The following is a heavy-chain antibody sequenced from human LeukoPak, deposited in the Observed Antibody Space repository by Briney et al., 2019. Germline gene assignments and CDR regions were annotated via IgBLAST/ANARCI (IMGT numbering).Heavy chain of an antibody. CDR1: DYSISSGYY. CDR3: AIDPLVTRGSYRCFYFDY. J-gene: IGHJ4*02. Sequence: PSETLSLTCTVSDYSISSGYYWGWIRQSPGKGLEWIGSMYHSGSTYYNPSLKSRVTISVDTSKNQFSLKLSSVTAADTAVYYCAIDPLVTRGSYRCFYFDYWGQGTLVTVSS. D-gene: IGHD1-26*01. CDR2: MYHSGST. V-gene: IGHV4-38-2*02.